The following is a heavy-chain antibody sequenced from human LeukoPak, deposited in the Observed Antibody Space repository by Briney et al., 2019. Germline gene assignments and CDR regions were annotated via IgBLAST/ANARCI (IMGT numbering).Heavy chain of an antibody. CDR1: GGSIGSSNW. CDR3: ARVSRVDYGSGSYYNYGMDV. V-gene: IGHV4-4*02. J-gene: IGHJ6*02. CDR2: IYHSGST. D-gene: IGHD3-10*01. Sequence: SGTLSLTCAVSGGSIGSSNWWSWVRQPPGKGLEWIGEIYHSGSTNYNPSLKSRVTISVDKSKNQFSLKLSSVTAADTAVYYCARVSRVDYGSGSYYNYGMDVWGQGTTVTVSS.